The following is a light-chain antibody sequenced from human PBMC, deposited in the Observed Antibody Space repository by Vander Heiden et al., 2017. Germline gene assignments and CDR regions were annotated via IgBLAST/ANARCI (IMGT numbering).Light chain of an antibody. V-gene: IGKV1-39*01. CDR1: QSISSY. J-gene: IGKJ3*01. CDR3: QQSDSTPFT. CDR2: AAS. Sequence: DIQMTQSPSSLSASEGDRVTITCRASQSISSYLNWYQQKPGKAPKLLIYAASSLQSGVPSRFSGSGSGTDFTLTISRLQPEDFATYYCQQSDSTPFTFGPGTKVDIK.